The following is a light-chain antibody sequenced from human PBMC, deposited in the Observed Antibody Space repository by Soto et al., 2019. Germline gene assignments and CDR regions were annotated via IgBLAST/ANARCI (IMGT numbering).Light chain of an antibody. CDR1: QSISSW. V-gene: IGKV1-5*03. CDR3: HQSNLYWP. CDR2: KAS. J-gene: IGKJ1*01. Sequence: DIPTTQYPSTLSAYVGDRVTITCRASQSISSWLAWYQQKPGKAPKLLIYKASSLESGVPSRFSGSGSGTEFTLTICSLQPDDFATYYCHQSNLYWPFGHGTKV.